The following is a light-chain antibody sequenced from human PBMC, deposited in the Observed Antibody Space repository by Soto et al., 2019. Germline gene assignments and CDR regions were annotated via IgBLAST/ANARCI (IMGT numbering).Light chain of an antibody. J-gene: IGKJ5*01. CDR3: QQYGSSPPT. CDR1: QSVSDTF. Sequence: EIVLAQSPGTLSLSPGERATLSCRASQSVSDTFLAWYQQKPGRAPTLLIYGASIRATGIPDRFSGSGSGTDFTLTISRLESEDFAVYYCQQYGSSPPTFGHGTRLEIK. CDR2: GAS. V-gene: IGKV3-20*01.